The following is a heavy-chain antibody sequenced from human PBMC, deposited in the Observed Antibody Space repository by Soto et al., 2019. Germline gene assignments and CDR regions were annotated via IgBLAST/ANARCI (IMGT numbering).Heavy chain of an antibody. J-gene: IGHJ5*02. V-gene: IGHV1-69*12. D-gene: IGHD1-26*01. CDR1: GGTFSSYA. CDR2: IIPIFGTA. Sequence: QVQLVQSGAEVKKPGSSVKVSCKASGGTFSSYAISWVRQAPGQGLEWMGGIIPIFGTANYAQKFQGRVTIPADESTSTAYRELGSLGAEDTAVYYCARWGATRDANWFDPWGQGTLVTVSS. CDR3: ARWGATRDANWFDP.